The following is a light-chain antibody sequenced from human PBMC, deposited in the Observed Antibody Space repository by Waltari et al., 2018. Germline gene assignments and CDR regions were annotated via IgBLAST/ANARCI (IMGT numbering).Light chain of an antibody. CDR1: QYINAD. CDR3: AQRNDWPIT. CDR2: VAS. J-gene: IGKJ5*01. Sequence: DIVLTQSPATLSLSPGERATLSCRASQYINADLAWYQQKPGQAPRLFVYVASNRATGIPARVSGSGSGTDFTLTISSLDPEDSAVYYCAQRNDWPITFGQGTRVEIK. V-gene: IGKV3-11*01.